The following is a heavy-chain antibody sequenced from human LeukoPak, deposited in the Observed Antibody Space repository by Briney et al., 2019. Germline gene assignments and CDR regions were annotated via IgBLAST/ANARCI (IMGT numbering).Heavy chain of an antibody. CDR2: ISWNSGSI. CDR1: GFTFDDYA. D-gene: IGHD3-3*01. CDR3: AKDSGRGGVTIFGVVLDY. Sequence: PGGSLRLSCAASGFTFDDYAMHWVRQAPGKGLGWVSGISWNSGSIGYADSVKGRFTISRDNAKNSLYLQMNSLRAEDTALYYCAKDSGRGGVTIFGVVLDYWGQGTLVTVSS. V-gene: IGHV3-9*01. J-gene: IGHJ4*02.